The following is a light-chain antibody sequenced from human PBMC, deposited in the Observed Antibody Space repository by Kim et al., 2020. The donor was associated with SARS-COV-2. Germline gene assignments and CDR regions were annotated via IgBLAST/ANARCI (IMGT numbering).Light chain of an antibody. V-gene: IGLV1-47*01. Sequence: ELTQPPSASGTPGQRVTISCSGSSSNIGSNYVYWYQQLPGTAPKLLIYRNNQRPSGVPDRFSGSKSGTSASLAISGLRSEDEADYYCAAWDDSLSAWVFGGGTKLTVL. J-gene: IGLJ3*02. CDR1: SSNIGSNY. CDR2: RNN. CDR3: AAWDDSLSAWV.